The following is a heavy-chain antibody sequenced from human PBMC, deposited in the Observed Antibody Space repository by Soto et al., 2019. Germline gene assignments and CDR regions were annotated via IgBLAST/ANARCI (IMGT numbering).Heavy chain of an antibody. D-gene: IGHD7-27*01. V-gene: IGHV1-46*01. CDR1: GYTFTSYF. Sequence: QVQLVQSGAEVKKPGASVKISCKASGYTFTSYFMHWVRQAPGQGLEWLGVINPSGGNTSPTQKFQGRVTMTRDTSTSTVYMEMSSLTSEDTAVYYCARGPKLGIQRDFEYWGQGTLVTVSS. J-gene: IGHJ4*02. CDR3: ARGPKLGIQRDFEY. CDR2: INPSGGNT.